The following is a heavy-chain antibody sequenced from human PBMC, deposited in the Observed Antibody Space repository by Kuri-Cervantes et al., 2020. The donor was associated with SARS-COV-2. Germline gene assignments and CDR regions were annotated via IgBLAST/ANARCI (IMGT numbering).Heavy chain of an antibody. CDR1: GGSVSDRNSY. CDR2: IYHTGSP. CDR3: ARPPYDFWSGSWG. Sequence: SETLSLTCTVSGGSVSDRNSYWTWIRQSPGKGLEWIGYIYHTGSPTYSPSLKSRVTISLDKPKNQFSLRLTSVTAADTAVYYCARPPYDFWSGSWGWGQGTLVTVSS. J-gene: IGHJ4*02. V-gene: IGHV4-61*01. D-gene: IGHD3-3*01.